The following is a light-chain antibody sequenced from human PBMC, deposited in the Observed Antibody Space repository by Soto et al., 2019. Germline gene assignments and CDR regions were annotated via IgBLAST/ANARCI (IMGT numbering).Light chain of an antibody. V-gene: IGKV3-11*01. Sequence: EIVLTQSPATLSLSPGERATLSCRASHSVGTFLAWYQQKPGQAPRLLIYDASDTATGIPARFSGSGSGTDFTLTISSLEPEDFAVYYCQQRSNWTLTFGGGTKV. J-gene: IGKJ4*01. CDR1: HSVGTF. CDR3: QQRSNWTLT. CDR2: DAS.